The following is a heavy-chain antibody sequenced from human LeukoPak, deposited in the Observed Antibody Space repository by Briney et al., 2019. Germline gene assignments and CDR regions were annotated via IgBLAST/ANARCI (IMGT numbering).Heavy chain of an antibody. V-gene: IGHV4-34*01. Sequence: SETLSLTCAVYGGSFSGYYWSWSRQPPGKGLEWIGEINHSGSTNYNPSLKSRVTISVDTSKNQFSLKLSSVTAADTAVYYCAVGAVAGGRAGWFDPWGQGTLVTVSS. CDR2: INHSGST. CDR1: GGSFSGYY. D-gene: IGHD6-13*01. J-gene: IGHJ5*02. CDR3: AVGAVAGGRAGWFDP.